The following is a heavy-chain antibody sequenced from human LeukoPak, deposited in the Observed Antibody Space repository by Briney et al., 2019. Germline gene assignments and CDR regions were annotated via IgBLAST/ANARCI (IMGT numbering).Heavy chain of an antibody. CDR1: GFTFSSYG. J-gene: IGHJ4*02. D-gene: IGHD3-22*01. V-gene: IGHV3-30*18. CDR2: ILYDGSNK. Sequence: GRSLRLSCAASGFTFSSYGMHWVRQAPGKGLEWVAVILYDGSNKYYADSVKGRFTISGDNSKNTLYLQMNSLRAEDTAVYYCAKRSSGYQFDYWGQGTLVTVSS. CDR3: AKRSSGYQFDY.